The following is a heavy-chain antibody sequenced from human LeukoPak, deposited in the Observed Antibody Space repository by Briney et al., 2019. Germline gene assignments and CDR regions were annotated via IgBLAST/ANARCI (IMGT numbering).Heavy chain of an antibody. V-gene: IGHV1-18*01. J-gene: IGHJ4*02. Sequence: ASVKVSCKASGYTFTNYGISWVRQAPGQGLAWMGWISTYNAKTNSAQRFQGRFTMTADTSTDTAYMELRSLTSDDTAVFYCARDLVSLLYGSGIDYWGQGTQVTVSA. CDR2: ISTYNAKT. D-gene: IGHD3-10*01. CDR3: ARDLVSLLYGSGIDY. CDR1: GYTFTNYG.